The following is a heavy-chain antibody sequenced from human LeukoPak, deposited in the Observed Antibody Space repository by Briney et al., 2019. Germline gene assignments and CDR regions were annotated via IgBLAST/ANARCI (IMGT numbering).Heavy chain of an antibody. J-gene: IGHJ4*02. Sequence: SVKVSCKASGGTFSSYAISWVRQAPGQGLEWMGGIIPIFGTANYAQKFQGRVTITTDESTSTAYMELSSLRSEVTAVYYCARVRRTQGHFDYWGQGTLVTVSS. D-gene: IGHD1-14*01. CDR2: IIPIFGTA. CDR1: GGTFSSYA. CDR3: ARVRRTQGHFDY. V-gene: IGHV1-69*05.